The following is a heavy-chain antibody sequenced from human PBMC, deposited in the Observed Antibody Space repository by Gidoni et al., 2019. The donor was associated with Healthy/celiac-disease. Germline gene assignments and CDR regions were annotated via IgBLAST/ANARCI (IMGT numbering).Heavy chain of an antibody. V-gene: IGHV3-21*01. J-gene: IGHJ4*02. CDR1: GFTFSSYS. D-gene: IGHD6-13*01. CDR2: ISSSSSYI. CDR3: ARAPGPSRIDY. Sequence: EVQLVESGGGRVQPGGSLKLSCAAYGFTFSSYSMNWVRQARGKGLEWVSSISSSSSYIYYADSVKGRFTISRDNAKNSLYLQMNSLRAEDTAVYYCARAPGPSRIDYWGQGTLVTVSS.